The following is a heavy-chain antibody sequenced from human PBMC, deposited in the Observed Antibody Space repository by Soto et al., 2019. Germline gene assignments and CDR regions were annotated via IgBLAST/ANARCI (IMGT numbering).Heavy chain of an antibody. CDR1: GGSISSYY. Sequence: PADTLSLTCTVSGGSISSYYWSWIRQPPGKGLEWIGYIYYSGSTNYNPSLKSRVTISVDTSKNQFSLKLSSVTAADTAVYYCARVGSGSYYYYYGMDVWGQGTTVTVSS. V-gene: IGHV4-59*01. D-gene: IGHD3-10*01. J-gene: IGHJ6*02. CDR2: IYYSGST. CDR3: ARVGSGSYYYYYGMDV.